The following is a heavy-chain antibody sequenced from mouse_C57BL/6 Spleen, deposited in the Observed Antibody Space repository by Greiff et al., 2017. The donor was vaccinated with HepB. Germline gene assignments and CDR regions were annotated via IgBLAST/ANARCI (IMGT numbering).Heavy chain of an antibody. Sequence: VQLQQSGPELVKPGASVKLSCKASGYTFTSYDINWVKQRPGQGLEWIGWIYPRDGSTKYNEKFKGKATLTVDTSSSTAYMELHSLTSEDSAVYFCARSGTTVVATEYFDVWGTGTTVTVSS. D-gene: IGHD1-1*01. CDR2: IYPRDGST. CDR3: ARSGTTVVATEYFDV. V-gene: IGHV1-85*01. CDR1: GYTFTSYD. J-gene: IGHJ1*03.